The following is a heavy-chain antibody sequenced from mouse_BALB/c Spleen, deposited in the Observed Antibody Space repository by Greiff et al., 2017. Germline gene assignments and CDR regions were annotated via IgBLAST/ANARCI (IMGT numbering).Heavy chain of an antibody. CDR1: GYTFTNYW. CDR2: IYPGGGYT. CDR3: ARPHYYGYVKFYFDV. D-gene: IGHD1-2*01. Sequence: QVQLQQSGAELVRPGTSVKISCKASGYTFTNYWLGWVKQRPGHGLEWIGDIYPGGGYTNYNEKFKGKATLTADTSSSTAYMQLSSLTSEDSAVYFCARPHYYGYVKFYFDVWGAGTTVTVSS. V-gene: IGHV1-63*02. J-gene: IGHJ1*01.